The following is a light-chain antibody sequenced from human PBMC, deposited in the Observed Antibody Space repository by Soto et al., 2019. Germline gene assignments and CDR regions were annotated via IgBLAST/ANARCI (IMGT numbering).Light chain of an antibody. CDR2: EAS. V-gene: IGKV1-5*01. CDR3: QQYASLPLT. J-gene: IGKJ4*01. CDR1: QSISSW. Sequence: DIQMTQSPSTLSAAVGDRVTITCRASQSISSWLAWYQQKPGKAPNLLIYEASSLESGVPSRFSGSGSGTEFTFTISSLQPEDIATYFCQQYASLPLTFGGGTKVDIK.